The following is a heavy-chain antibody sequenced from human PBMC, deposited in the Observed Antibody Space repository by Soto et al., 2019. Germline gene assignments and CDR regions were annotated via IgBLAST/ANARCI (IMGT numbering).Heavy chain of an antibody. CDR2: FYYSGST. D-gene: IGHD3-3*01. J-gene: IGHJ6*03. Sequence: QLQLQESGPGLVKPSETLSLTCTVSGGSISSSSYYWGWIRQPPGKGLEWIGRFYYSGSTYYNPSLKSRVSLSVDTSKNQFSLKQSSVTAADTAVYYCARQTQPTIFGVVKYSPYYYYMDVWGKGTTVTVSS. V-gene: IGHV4-39*01. CDR3: ARQTQPTIFGVVKYSPYYYYMDV. CDR1: GGSISSSSYY.